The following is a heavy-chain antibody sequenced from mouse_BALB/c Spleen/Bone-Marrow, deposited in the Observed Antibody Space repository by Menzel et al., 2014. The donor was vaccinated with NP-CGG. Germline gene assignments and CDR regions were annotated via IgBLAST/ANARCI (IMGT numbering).Heavy chain of an antibody. Sequence: EVQLVESGGGLVQPGGSLKLSCAASGFDFSRYWMGWVRQAPGKGLEWIGEINPDSSTINYTPSLKDKFIISRDNAKNTLYLQMSKVRSEDAALYYCARQGYYGKGDYWGQGTTLTVSS. D-gene: IGHD2-1*01. V-gene: IGHV4-1*02. J-gene: IGHJ2*01. CDR1: GFDFSRYW. CDR2: INPDSSTI. CDR3: ARQGYYGKGDY.